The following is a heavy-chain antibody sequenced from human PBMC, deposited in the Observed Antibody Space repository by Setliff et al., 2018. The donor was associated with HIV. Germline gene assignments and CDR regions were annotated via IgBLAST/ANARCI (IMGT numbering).Heavy chain of an antibody. D-gene: IGHD3-10*01. Sequence: NPSETLSLTCAVSGYSISSDYHWAWVRQSPGKGLEWIGSITHSGSSWLNPSLKSRVNISVYTSKNRFSLTMTSVTAADTAIYYCARHRQISDWFDPWGQGILVTVSS. CDR3: ARHRQISDWFDP. V-gene: IGHV4-38-2*01. J-gene: IGHJ5*02. CDR1: GYSISSDYH. CDR2: ITHSGSS.